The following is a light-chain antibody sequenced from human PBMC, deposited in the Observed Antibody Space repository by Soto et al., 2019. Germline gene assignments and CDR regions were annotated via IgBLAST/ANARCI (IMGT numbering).Light chain of an antibody. V-gene: IGKV1-39*01. CDR3: HQTYGKHRT. CDR1: QNISKY. CDR2: AAS. J-gene: IGKJ1*01. Sequence: DIQMTQSPSSLSASVGDRVTITCRASQNISKYLNWYQQKLGKAPKLLIYAASSLQSGVPSRFSGRGSGTDFALSISSLQPEDFATYYCHQTYGKHRTFGQGTKVEIK.